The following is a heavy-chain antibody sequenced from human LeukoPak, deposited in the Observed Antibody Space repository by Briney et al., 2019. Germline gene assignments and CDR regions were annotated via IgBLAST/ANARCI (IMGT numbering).Heavy chain of an antibody. CDR3: ARLRYSGLDY. J-gene: IGHJ4*02. V-gene: IGHV1-8*01. D-gene: IGHD1-26*01. Sequence: GASVKVSCKASGYTFSEFEIHWVRQATGQGLEWMGWIHPDSGNTDYAQKFQGRLTMTRETSTTTAYMELSSLRSEDTAVYYCARLRYSGLDYWGQGSLVSVS. CDR2: IHPDSGNT. CDR1: GYTFSEFE.